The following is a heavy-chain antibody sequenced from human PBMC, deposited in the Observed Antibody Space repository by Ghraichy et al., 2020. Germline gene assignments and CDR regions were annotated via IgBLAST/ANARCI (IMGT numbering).Heavy chain of an antibody. CDR1: GFSFSYA. D-gene: IGHD4-23*01. CDR3: TCHFGANSGRFDQ. CDR2: VSKGGDKT. Sequence: GGSLRLSCAASGFSFSYAMTWVRQAPGKGLEWASGVSKGGDKTVYADSVKGRFTISRDNSENTLYLQMNSLRADDTAVYYCTCHFGANSGRFDQWGQGTLVTVAS. J-gene: IGHJ4*02. V-gene: IGHV3-23*01.